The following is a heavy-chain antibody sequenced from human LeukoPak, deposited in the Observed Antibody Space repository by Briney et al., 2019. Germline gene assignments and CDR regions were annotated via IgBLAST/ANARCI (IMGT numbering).Heavy chain of an antibody. D-gene: IGHD3-10*01. CDR1: GFTFSSYE. CDR3: ARDQPMVRGVRDYYYGMDV. J-gene: IGHJ6*02. V-gene: IGHV3-48*03. Sequence: GSLRSSCAASGFTFSSYEMKWVRQAPGKGLEWGSYICCNCSTIYYADSVKGRFTISRDNAKNSLYLQMNSLRAEDTAVYYCARDQPMVRGVRDYYYGMDVWGQGTTVTVSS. CDR2: ICCNCSTI.